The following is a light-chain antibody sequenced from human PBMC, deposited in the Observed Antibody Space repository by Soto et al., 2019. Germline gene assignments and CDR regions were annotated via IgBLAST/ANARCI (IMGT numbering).Light chain of an antibody. CDR2: AAS. CDR3: QNYNSAPLT. CDR1: QGIGNF. V-gene: IGKV1-27*01. J-gene: IGKJ4*01. Sequence: DIQMTQSPSSLSASVGDRVTITCRASQGIGNFLAWYQQKQGKVPKLLIYAASTLQSGVPSRFSGSGSGTDFTLTITSLQPEDVATYYCQNYNSAPLTFGGGTKVEIK.